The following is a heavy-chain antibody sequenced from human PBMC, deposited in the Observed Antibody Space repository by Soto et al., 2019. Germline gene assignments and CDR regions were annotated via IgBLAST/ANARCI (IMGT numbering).Heavy chain of an antibody. V-gene: IGHV3-23*01. CDR3: AEWARYCSGADCRA. Sequence: EVQLLESGGGLVQPGGSLRLSCAASGFPFSSRAMSWVRQAPGKGLEWVSAISGSGTITYYADSVKGRFTISRDTSKNTRYLQMNSLRADDTAVCNCAEWARYCSGADCRAWGQGTLVTVSS. CDR1: GFPFSSRA. D-gene: IGHD2-15*01. CDR2: ISGSGTIT. J-gene: IGHJ5*02.